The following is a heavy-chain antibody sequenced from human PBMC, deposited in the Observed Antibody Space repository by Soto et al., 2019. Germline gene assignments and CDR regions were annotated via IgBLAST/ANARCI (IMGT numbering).Heavy chain of an antibody. CDR1: GYTFTSYD. V-gene: IGHV1-8*01. Sequence: ASVKVSCKASGYTFTSYDIYWVRQATGQGLEWMGWMNPNTGNSGYAQKFQGRVTVTSDTSISTAHMELSSLRSEDTAVYYCARRAETNGWNGFGADKYYFDFWGQGTLVTVPS. CDR2: MNPNTGNS. J-gene: IGHJ4*02. D-gene: IGHD1-1*01. CDR3: ARRAETNGWNGFGADKYYFDF.